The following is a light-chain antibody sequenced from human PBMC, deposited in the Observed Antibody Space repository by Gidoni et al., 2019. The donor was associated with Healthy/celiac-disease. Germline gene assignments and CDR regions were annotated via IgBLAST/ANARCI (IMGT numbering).Light chain of an antibody. J-gene: IGLJ3*02. Sequence: QSALTQPASVSGSPGQSITISCPGTSSDVGGYNYVSWYQQHPGKAPKLMIYEVSNRPSGVSNRFSGSKSGNTASLTISGLQAEDEADYYCSSYTSSSTLGFGGGTKLTV. CDR1: SSDVGGYNY. V-gene: IGLV2-14*01. CDR3: SSYTSSSTLG. CDR2: EVS.